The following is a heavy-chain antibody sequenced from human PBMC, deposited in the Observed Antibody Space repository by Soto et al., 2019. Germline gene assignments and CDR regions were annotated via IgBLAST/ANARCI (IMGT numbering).Heavy chain of an antibody. V-gene: IGHV1-69*12. CDR3: ARDKDRQQLCGNYSYIMDV. CDR2: IMPVFPTP. D-gene: IGHD3-16*01. CDR1: GGTFRTSA. Sequence: QVHLVQSGAEEKKPGSSVKVSCKTSGGTFRTSAISWVRQAPGQGLEWMGGIMPVFPTPDYAQKFQGRVTITADESTSTAYMELSSLRSEDTAVYYCARDKDRQQLCGNYSYIMDVWGQGTTVTVSS. J-gene: IGHJ6*01.